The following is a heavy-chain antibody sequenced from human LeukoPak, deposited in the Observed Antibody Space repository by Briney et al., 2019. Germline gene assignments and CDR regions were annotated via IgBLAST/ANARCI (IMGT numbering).Heavy chain of an antibody. D-gene: IGHD1-26*01. J-gene: IGHJ4*02. CDR3: ATISGSFEYLDY. V-gene: IGHV3-23*01. CDR1: GFTFSSYA. CDR2: ISASGGVT. Sequence: GGSLRPSCAASGFTFSSYAMSWVRQAPGKGLEWVSGISASGGVTYSAESVRGRFTISRDNSKNTLYLQMNSLRVDDTAAYYCATISGSFEYLDYWGQGTLVTVSS.